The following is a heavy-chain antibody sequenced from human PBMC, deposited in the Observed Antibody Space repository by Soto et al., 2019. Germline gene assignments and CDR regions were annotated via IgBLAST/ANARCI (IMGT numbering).Heavy chain of an antibody. CDR3: ARSIAARLDYFDY. D-gene: IGHD6-6*01. V-gene: IGHV1-18*01. CDR2: ISAYNGNT. Sequence: ASVKVSCKASGYTFTSYGISWVRQAPRQGLEWMGWISAYNGNTNYAQKLQGRVTMTADTSTSTAYMELSSLRSDDTAVYYCARSIAARLDYFDYWGQGTLVTVSS. J-gene: IGHJ4*02. CDR1: GYTFTSYG.